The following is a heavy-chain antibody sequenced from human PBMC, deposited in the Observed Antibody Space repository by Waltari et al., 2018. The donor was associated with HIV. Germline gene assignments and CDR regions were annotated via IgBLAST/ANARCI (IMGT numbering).Heavy chain of an antibody. J-gene: IGHJ6*02. Sequence: QGQLVQSGAEVKKPGASVKVSCKASGYTFTAPYIHWVRQAPGQGLEWMGRINPKSGVTHYAQKFQDRVTVTRDTSITTAYMELSSLRSDDTARYFCFYYSNTESYGLDVWGQGTTVTVSS. D-gene: IGHD3-22*01. CDR2: INPKSGVT. V-gene: IGHV1-2*06. CDR3: FYYSNTESYGLDV. CDR1: GYTFTAPY.